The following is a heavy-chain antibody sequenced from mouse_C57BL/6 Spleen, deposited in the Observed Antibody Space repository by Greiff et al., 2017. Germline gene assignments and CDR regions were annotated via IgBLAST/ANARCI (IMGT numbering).Heavy chain of an antibody. CDR1: GFTFSSYG. Sequence: EVMLVESGGDLVKPGGSLKLSCAASGFTFSSYGMSWVRQTPDKRLEWVATISSGGSYTYYPDSVKGRFTIARDNAKNTLYLQMSSLKSEDTAMYYAACGGNYFDYWGQGTTLTVSS. V-gene: IGHV5-6*02. CDR2: ISSGGSYT. J-gene: IGHJ2*01. CDR3: ACGGNYFDY.